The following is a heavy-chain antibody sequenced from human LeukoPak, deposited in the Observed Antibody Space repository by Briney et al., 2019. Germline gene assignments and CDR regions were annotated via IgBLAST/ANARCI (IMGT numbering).Heavy chain of an antibody. CDR3: AKGMLWFGELYGGVIGY. D-gene: IGHD3-10*01. J-gene: IGHJ4*02. Sequence: PGGSLRLSCAASGFTFSSYAMSWVRQAPGKGLEWVSAISGSGGSTYYADSVKGRFTISRDNSKNTLYLQMNSLRAEDTAVYYCAKGMLWFGELYGGVIGYWGQGTLVTVSS. CDR1: GFTFSSYA. CDR2: ISGSGGST. V-gene: IGHV3-23*01.